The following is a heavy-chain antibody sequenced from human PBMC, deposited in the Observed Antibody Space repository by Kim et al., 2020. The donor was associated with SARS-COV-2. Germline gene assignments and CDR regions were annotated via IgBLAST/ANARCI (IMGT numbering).Heavy chain of an antibody. CDR2: ISSSSSYT. V-gene: IGHV3-11*06. J-gene: IGHJ5*02. D-gene: IGHD3-9*01. Sequence: GGSLRLSCAASGFTFSDYYMSWIRQAPGKGLEWVSYISSSSSYTNYADSVKGRFTISRDNAKNSLYLQMNSLRAEDTAVYYCARIIGDWFTHLRNWFDPWGQGTLVTVSS. CDR1: GFTFSDYY. CDR3: ARIIGDWFTHLRNWFDP.